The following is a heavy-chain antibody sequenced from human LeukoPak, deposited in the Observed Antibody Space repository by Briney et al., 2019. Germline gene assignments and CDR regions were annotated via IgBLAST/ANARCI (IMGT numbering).Heavy chain of an antibody. Sequence: GGSLRLSCAASGFTFSSYGMHWVRQAPGKGLEWVAVIWYDGSNKYCADSVKGRFTISRDNSKNTLYLQMNSLRAEDTAVYYCARGSAMIVVANFDYWGQGTLVTVSS. V-gene: IGHV3-33*01. CDR1: GFTFSSYG. D-gene: IGHD3-22*01. CDR3: ARGSAMIVVANFDY. J-gene: IGHJ4*02. CDR2: IWYDGSNK.